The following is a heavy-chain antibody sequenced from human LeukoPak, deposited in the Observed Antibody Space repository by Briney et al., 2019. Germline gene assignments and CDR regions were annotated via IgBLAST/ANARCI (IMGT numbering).Heavy chain of an antibody. J-gene: IGHJ3*02. D-gene: IGHD3-9*01. Sequence: SETLSLTCTVSGGSISSGGYYWSWIRQRPGKGLEWIGYIYYSGSTYYNPSLKSRVTISVDTSKNQFSLKLSSVTAADTAVYYCARDLTRDAFDIWGQGTMVTVSS. V-gene: IGHV4-31*03. CDR3: ARDLTRDAFDI. CDR1: GGSISSGGYY. CDR2: IYYSGST.